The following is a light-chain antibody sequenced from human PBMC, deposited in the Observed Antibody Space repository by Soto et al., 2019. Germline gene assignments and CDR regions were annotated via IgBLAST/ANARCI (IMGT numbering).Light chain of an antibody. CDR1: QSISSW. J-gene: IGKJ2*01. CDR2: KAS. CDR3: QQYNSYPST. V-gene: IGKV1-5*03. Sequence: DIQTTQSPSTLSASVGDRVTITCRASQSISSWLAWYQQKPGKAPKLLIYKASSLESGVPSRFSGSGSGTEFTLTISSLQPDDFATYYCQQYNSYPSTFGQGTKLEIK.